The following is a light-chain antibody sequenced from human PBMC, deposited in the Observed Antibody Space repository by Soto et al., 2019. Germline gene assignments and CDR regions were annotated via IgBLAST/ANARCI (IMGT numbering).Light chain of an antibody. V-gene: IGKV3-20*01. CDR3: QQYDCSGYT. Sequence: EIVLTQSPGTLSLSPGERATLSCRASQSVSSSYLAWYQQKPGQAPRLLIYGASSMATGIPDRFSGSGSGTDFNLTISRLETEDFAVYYCQQYDCSGYTFGQGNKLEIK. J-gene: IGKJ2*01. CDR2: GAS. CDR1: QSVSSSY.